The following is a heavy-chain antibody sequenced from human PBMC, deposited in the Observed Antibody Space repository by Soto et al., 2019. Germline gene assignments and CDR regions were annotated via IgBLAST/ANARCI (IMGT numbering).Heavy chain of an antibody. CDR2: IRQDGSDK. CDR3: APQPRWEMAAAGDY. Sequence: EVQLVESGGGLVQPGGSLRLSCAASGFTFSSYWMSWVRQAPGKGLEWVANIRQDGSDKYYVDSVKGRFTISRDNAKNSLYLQMNRLRAEDTAVYYCAPQPRWEMAAAGDYWGQGTLVIVSS. D-gene: IGHD6-13*01. V-gene: IGHV3-7*01. J-gene: IGHJ4*02. CDR1: GFTFSSYW.